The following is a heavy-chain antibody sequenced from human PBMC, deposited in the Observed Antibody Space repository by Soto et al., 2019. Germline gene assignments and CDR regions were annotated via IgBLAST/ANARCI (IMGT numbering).Heavy chain of an antibody. J-gene: IGHJ5*01. CDR2: IIPIFGTA. CDR3: ARFLAGHSLEKGHFVS. D-gene: IGHD2-15*01. Sequence: QVQLVQSGAEVKKPGSSVTVSCKASGGTFSSYAISWVRQAPGQGLEWMGGIIPIFGTANYAQKFEGRVTISAYESRSNACMEGGRVWSEGMSVYCCARFLAGHSLEKGHFVSLGQGTLVTVSS. CDR1: GGTFSSYA. V-gene: IGHV1-69*19.